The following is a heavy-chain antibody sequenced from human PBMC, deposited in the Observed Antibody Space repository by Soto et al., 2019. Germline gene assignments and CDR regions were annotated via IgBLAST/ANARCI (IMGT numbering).Heavy chain of an antibody. CDR1: GFSFSNYA. D-gene: IGHD2-15*01. V-gene: IGHV3-23*01. Sequence: GGSLRLSCAASGFSFSNYAMSWVRQAPGKGLEWVSSISISGGSTYYADSVKGRFTISRDNSKNTLDLQMKSLRTEDTAVFYCAKARDMVVVVAGDDAFDIWGQGTMVTVSS. CDR2: ISISGGST. CDR3: AKARDMVVVVAGDDAFDI. J-gene: IGHJ3*02.